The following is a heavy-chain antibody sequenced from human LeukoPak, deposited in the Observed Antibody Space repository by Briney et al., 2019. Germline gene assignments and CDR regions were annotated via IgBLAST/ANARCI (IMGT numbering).Heavy chain of an antibody. J-gene: IGHJ4*02. CDR1: GGTFSSYA. CDR2: IIPIFGTA. D-gene: IGHD6-19*01. V-gene: IGHV1-69*05. CDR3: ARGSRQWLVRLDY. Sequence: SVKVSCKASGGTFSSYAISWVRQAPGQGLEWMGRIIPIFGTANYAQKFQGRVTITTDESTSTAYMEMSSLGSEDTAVYYCARGSRQWLVRLDYWGQGTLVTVSS.